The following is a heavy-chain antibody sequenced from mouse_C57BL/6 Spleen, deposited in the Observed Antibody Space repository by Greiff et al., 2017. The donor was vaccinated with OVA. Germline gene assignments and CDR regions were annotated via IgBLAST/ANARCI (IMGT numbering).Heavy chain of an antibody. Sequence: VQGVESGPGLVQPSQSLSITCTVSGFSLTSYGVHWVRQSPGKGLEWLGVIWSGGSTDYNAAFISRLSISKDNSKSQVFFKMNSLQADDTAIYYCARPSYYSNYFDYWGQGTTLTVSS. CDR1: GFSLTSYG. D-gene: IGHD2-5*01. CDR3: ARPSYYSNYFDY. J-gene: IGHJ2*01. CDR2: IWSGGST. V-gene: IGHV2-2*01.